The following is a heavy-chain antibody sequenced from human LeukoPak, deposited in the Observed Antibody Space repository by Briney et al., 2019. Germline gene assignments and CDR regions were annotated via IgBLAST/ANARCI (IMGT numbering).Heavy chain of an antibody. CDR1: GYTLTELS. CDR3: ARDRGYCSGGSCATWDY. J-gene: IGHJ4*02. CDR2: FDPEDGET. Sequence: ASVKVSCKVSGYTLTELSMHWVRQAPGHGLEWMGGFDPEDGETIYAQKFQGRVTMTEDTSTDTAYMELSSLRSEDTAVYYCARDRGYCSGGSCATWDYWGQGTLVTVSS. D-gene: IGHD2-15*01. V-gene: IGHV1-24*01.